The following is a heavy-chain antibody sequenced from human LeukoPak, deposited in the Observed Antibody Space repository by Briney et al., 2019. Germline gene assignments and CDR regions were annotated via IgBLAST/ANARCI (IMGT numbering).Heavy chain of an antibody. D-gene: IGHD1-26*01. V-gene: IGHV3-53*01. J-gene: IGHJ3*02. CDR1: GFTFSDNY. CDR3: ARIEWERLGRAFDI. CDR2: IYNTGAT. Sequence: GWSLRLSCAASGFTFSDNYMTWVRQAPGKGLEWVSRIYNTGATHYAESVKGRFTISRDNSKNTLFLQMSSLRAEDMAVYYCARIEWERLGRAFDIWGQGTMVTVSS.